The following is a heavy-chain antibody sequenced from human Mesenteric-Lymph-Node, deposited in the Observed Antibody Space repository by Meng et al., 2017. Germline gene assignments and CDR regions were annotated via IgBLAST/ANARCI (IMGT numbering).Heavy chain of an antibody. V-gene: IGHV3-23*01. CDR1: GFIFSDYA. Sequence: EVRLLESGGGLVQPGGFLRLSCAVSGFIFSDYAMSWVRQAPGKGLGWVAPISGTGGNTYYADSVKGRFTVSRDNPKNTLYLQMNSLRVDDTAVYYCAKMEPGWYVKTWGQGTLVTVSS. J-gene: IGHJ5*02. CDR3: AKMEPGWYVKT. D-gene: IGHD6-19*01. CDR2: ISGTGGNT.